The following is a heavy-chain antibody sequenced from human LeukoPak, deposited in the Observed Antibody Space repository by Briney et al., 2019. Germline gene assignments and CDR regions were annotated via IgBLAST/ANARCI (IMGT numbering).Heavy chain of an antibody. Sequence: GGSLRLSCAASGFTVSSNYMSWVRQAPGKGLEWVAVISYDGSNKYYADSVKGRFTISRDNSKNTLYLQMNSLRAEDTAVYYCAKGGVGANFEYFQHWGQGTLVTVSS. CDR3: AKGGVGANFEYFQH. V-gene: IGHV3-30*18. D-gene: IGHD1-26*01. J-gene: IGHJ1*01. CDR1: GFTVSSNY. CDR2: ISYDGSNK.